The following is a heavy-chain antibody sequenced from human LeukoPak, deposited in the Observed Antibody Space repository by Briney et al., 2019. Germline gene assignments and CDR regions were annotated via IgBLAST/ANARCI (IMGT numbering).Heavy chain of an antibody. CDR1: GFTFSTYG. D-gene: IGHD6-6*01. Sequence: GGSLRLSCAASGFTFSTYGMNWVRQAPGRGLEWVSTISTNSANTYYTDSVKGRFTISRDNSKDTLFMQMNSLRAEDTAVYYCAKGQSTIATRSFDSWGQGTLVTVSS. J-gene: IGHJ4*02. CDR3: AKGQSTIATRSFDS. CDR2: ISTNSANT. V-gene: IGHV3-23*01.